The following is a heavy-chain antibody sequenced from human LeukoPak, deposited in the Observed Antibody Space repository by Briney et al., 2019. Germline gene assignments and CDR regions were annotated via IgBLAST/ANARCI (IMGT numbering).Heavy chain of an antibody. CDR1: GFTFSSYS. D-gene: IGHD3-3*01. CDR3: ARATYYDFWSGLI. J-gene: IGHJ4*02. Sequence: KPGGSLRLSCAASGFTFSSYSMNWVRQAPGKVLEWVSSISSSSSYIYYADSVKGRFTISRDNAKNSLYLQMNSLRAEDTAVYYCARATYYDFWSGLIWGQGTLVTVSS. V-gene: IGHV3-21*01. CDR2: ISSSSSYI.